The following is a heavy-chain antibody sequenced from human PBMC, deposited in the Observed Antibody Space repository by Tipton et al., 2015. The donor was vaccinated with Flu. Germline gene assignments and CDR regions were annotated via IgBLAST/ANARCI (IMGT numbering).Heavy chain of an antibody. Sequence: QLVQSGAEVKKPGESLKISCKGSGYSFTSYWIGWVRQMPGKGLEWMGIIYPGDSDTRYSPSFQGQVTISADKPISTAYLQWSSLKASDTAMYYCAGHESPERVGYCSGGSCYSGGMDVWGQGTTVPVSS. CDR3: AGHESPERVGYCSGGSCYSGGMDV. CDR2: IYPGDSDT. D-gene: IGHD2-15*01. CDR1: GYSFTSYW. V-gene: IGHV5-51*01. J-gene: IGHJ6*02.